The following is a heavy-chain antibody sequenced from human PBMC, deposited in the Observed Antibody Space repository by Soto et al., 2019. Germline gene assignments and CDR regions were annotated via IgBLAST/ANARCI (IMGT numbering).Heavy chain of an antibody. CDR1: GYSFISYY. J-gene: IGHJ6*02. Sequence: SVKVSCWASGYSFISYYINLVRHDTGRGVEWMGGIIPIFGTANYAQKFQGRVTITADESTSTAYMELSSLRSEDTAVYYCARVSGNASNTYGMDVWGQGTTVTVSS. CDR3: ARVSGNASNTYGMDV. V-gene: IGHV1-69*13. CDR2: IIPIFGTA.